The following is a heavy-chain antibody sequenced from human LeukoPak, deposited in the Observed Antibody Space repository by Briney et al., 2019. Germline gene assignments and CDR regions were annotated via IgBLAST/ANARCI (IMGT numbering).Heavy chain of an antibody. Sequence: SVKVSCKASGGTLSSYAISWVRQAPGQGLEWMGGIIPIFGTANYAQKFQGRVTITADESTSTAYMELSSLRSEDTAVYYCARVRDYGDYYFQHWGQGTLVTVSS. CDR1: GGTLSSYA. J-gene: IGHJ1*01. CDR3: ARVRDYGDYYFQH. CDR2: IIPIFGTA. D-gene: IGHD4-17*01. V-gene: IGHV1-69*13.